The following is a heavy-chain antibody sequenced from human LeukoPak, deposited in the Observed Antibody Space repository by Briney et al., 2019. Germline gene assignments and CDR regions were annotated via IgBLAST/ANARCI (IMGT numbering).Heavy chain of an antibody. CDR3: AREMATSIHRYFDY. D-gene: IGHD5-12*01. CDR2: INHSGST. CDR1: GGSISSGGYY. J-gene: IGHJ4*02. V-gene: IGHV4-39*07. Sequence: PSETLSLTCTVSGGSISSGGYYWSRIRQPPGKGLEWVGEINHSGSTNYNPSLKSRVTISVDTSKNQFSLKLSSVTAADTAVYYCAREMATSIHRYFDYWGQGTLVTVSS.